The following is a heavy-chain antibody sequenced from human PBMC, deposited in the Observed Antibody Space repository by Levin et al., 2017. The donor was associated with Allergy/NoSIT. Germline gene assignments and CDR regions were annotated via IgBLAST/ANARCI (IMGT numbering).Heavy chain of an antibody. Sequence: SQTLSLTCTVSGDSMYRRDFYWSWIRQHPGKGLEWIGFIHHSGSAYYNPSLKSRLSMSLDTSESQFSLKLTSVTVADTAVSFCARDECAWCGECYGMDVWGQGTTVIVSS. J-gene: IGHJ6*02. CDR1: GDSMYRRDFY. CDR2: IHHSGSA. CDR3: ARDECAWCGECYGMDV. V-gene: IGHV4-31*02. D-gene: IGHD3-10*01.